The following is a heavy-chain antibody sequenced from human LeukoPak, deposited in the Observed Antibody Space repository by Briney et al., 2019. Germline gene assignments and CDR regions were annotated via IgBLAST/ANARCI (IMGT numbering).Heavy chain of an antibody. CDR2: ISYDGSNK. CDR3: ARVADYGDYAAHFDY. D-gene: IGHD4-17*01. J-gene: IGHJ4*02. Sequence: PGGSLRLSCAASGFTFSSYGMHWVRQAPGKGLEWVAVISYDGSNKYYADSVEGRFTISRDNSKNTLYLQMNSLRAEDTAVYYCARVADYGDYAAHFDYWGQGTLVTVSS. CDR1: GFTFSSYG. V-gene: IGHV3-30*03.